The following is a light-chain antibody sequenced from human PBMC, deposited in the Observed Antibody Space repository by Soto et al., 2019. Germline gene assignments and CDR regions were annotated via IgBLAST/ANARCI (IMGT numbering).Light chain of an antibody. CDR2: EVY. J-gene: IGLJ2*01. V-gene: IGLV2-8*01. CDR3: SAYAGSSTWV. CDR1: SSDVGGYNY. Sequence: QSAPTQPPSASGSPGQSVTFSCTGTSSDVGGYNYVSWYQQYQGKAPKLMIYEVYKRPSGVPDRFSGSKSGNTASLTVSGLQPEDEADYYCSAYAGSSTWVFGGGTKLTVL.